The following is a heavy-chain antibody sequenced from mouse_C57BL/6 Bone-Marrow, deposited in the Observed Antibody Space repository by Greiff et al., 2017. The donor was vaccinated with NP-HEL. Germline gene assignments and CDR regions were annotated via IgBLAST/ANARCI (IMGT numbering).Heavy chain of an antibody. J-gene: IGHJ1*03. CDR1: GYTFTSYW. CDR2: IDPSDSYH. CDR3: ARGYFDV. Sequence: QVQLQQPGAELVMPGASVKLSCKASGYTFTSYWMHWVKQRPGQGLEWIGEIDPSDSYHNSNQKFKGKSTLTVDKSSSTAYMQLSSLTSEDSAVYYCARGYFDVGGTGTTVTVSS. V-gene: IGHV1-69*01.